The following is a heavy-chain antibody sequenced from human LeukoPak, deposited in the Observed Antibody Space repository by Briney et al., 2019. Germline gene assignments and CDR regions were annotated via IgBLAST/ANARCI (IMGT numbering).Heavy chain of an antibody. Sequence: SETLSLTCAVYGGSFSGYYWSWIRQPPRKGLEWIGEINHSGSTNYNPSLKSRVTISVDTSKNQFSLKLSSVTAADTAVYYCARGAGYAIGYWGQGTLVTVSS. J-gene: IGHJ4*02. CDR1: GGSFSGYY. CDR3: ARGAGYAIGY. CDR2: INHSGST. V-gene: IGHV4-34*01. D-gene: IGHD5-12*01.